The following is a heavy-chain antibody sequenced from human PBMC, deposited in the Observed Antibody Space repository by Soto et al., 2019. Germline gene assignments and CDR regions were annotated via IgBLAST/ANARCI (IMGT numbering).Heavy chain of an antibody. V-gene: IGHV4-34*01. Sequence: TSETLSLTCTVYGGSFSGYYWSWIRQPPGKGLEWIGGINHSGSTNYNPSLKSRVTISVDTSKNQFSLKLSSVTAADTAVYYCAREADILNWFDPWGQGTLVTVSS. D-gene: IGHD3-9*01. J-gene: IGHJ5*02. CDR2: INHSGST. CDR1: GGSFSGYY. CDR3: AREADILNWFDP.